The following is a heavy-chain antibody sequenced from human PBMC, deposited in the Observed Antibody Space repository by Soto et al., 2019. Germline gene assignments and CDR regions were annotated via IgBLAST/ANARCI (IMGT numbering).Heavy chain of an antibody. J-gene: IGHJ5*02. CDR2: INAGNGNT. CDR3: AGAASHWFDP. D-gene: IGHD2-15*01. Sequence: GASVKVSCKASGYTFTSYAMHWVRQAPGQRLEWMGWINAGNGNTKYSQKLQGRVTMTTDTSTSTAYMELRSLRSDDTAVYYCAGAASHWFDPWGQGTLVTVSS. V-gene: IGHV1-3*01. CDR1: GYTFTSYA.